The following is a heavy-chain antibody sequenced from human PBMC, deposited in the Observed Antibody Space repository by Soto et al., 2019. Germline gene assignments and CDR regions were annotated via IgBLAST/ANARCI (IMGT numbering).Heavy chain of an antibody. CDR3: ARDQRRDYDFWSAYSQAFDN. J-gene: IGHJ4*02. CDR2: INATNGNT. D-gene: IGHD3-3*01. CDR1: GYTFTTYA. Sequence: ASVKVSCKASGYTFTTYAMHWVRQAPGQRLEWMGWINATNGNTKTSQNFQGRVTMTRDTSASTVYMELSSLTSEDTAVYYCARDQRRDYDFWSAYSQAFDNWGQGTLVTVSS. V-gene: IGHV1-3*01.